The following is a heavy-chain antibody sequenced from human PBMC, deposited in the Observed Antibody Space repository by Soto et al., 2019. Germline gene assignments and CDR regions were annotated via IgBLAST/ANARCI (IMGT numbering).Heavy chain of an antibody. D-gene: IGHD2-21*02. Sequence: FAVSGGSISSGGYSWSWIRQPPGKGLEWIGYIYHSGSTYYNPSLKSRVTISVDRSKNQFSLKLSSVTAADTAVYYCARAHGGNSAIKGRYLDYWGQGTLVTVSS. CDR2: IYHSGST. J-gene: IGHJ4*02. CDR1: GGSISSGGYS. V-gene: IGHV4-30-2*01. CDR3: ARAHGGNSAIKGRYLDY.